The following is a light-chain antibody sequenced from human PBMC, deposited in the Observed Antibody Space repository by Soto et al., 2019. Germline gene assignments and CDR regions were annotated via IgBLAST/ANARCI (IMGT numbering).Light chain of an antibody. J-gene: IGKJ4*01. CDR2: DTS. CDR1: QGIGDT. V-gene: IGKV3-15*01. Sequence: EVVMTQSPATLSVSPGEVATLSCRCSQGIGDTLAWYQHKPGQTPRLLIYDTSTRATGVPARFSGSRSGTEFTLTINSLQSEDFEVYYCQRYNNGPLTFGGGTKVDIK. CDR3: QRYNNGPLT.